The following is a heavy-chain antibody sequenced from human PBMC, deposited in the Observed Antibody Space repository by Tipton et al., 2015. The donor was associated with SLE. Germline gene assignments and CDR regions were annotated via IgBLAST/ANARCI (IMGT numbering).Heavy chain of an antibody. CDR2: IYYSGST. Sequence: TLSLTCTVSGGSISSYYWSWIRQPPGKGLEWIGYIYYSGSTNYNPSLKSRVTISVDTSKNQFSLMLSSVTAADTAVYYCARGVLGGSYPYWGQGTLVTVSS. CDR3: ARGVLGGSYPY. J-gene: IGHJ4*02. D-gene: IGHD1-26*01. V-gene: IGHV4-59*12. CDR1: GGSISSYY.